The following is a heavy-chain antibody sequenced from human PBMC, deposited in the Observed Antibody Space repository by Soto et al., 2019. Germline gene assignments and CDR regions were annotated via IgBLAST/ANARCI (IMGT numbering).Heavy chain of an antibody. J-gene: IGHJ4*02. CDR1: GFTFSSYA. CDR2: ISYDGSNK. V-gene: IGHV3-30*18. Sequence: QVQLVESGGGVVQPGRSLRLSCAASGFTFSSYAMHWVRQAPGKGLEWVAVISYDGSNKYYADSVKGRFTISRDNSKNTLYLQMNSLRAEDTAVYYCAKDEWGYYDSSGYLDYWGQGTLVTVSS. D-gene: IGHD3-22*01. CDR3: AKDEWGYYDSSGYLDY.